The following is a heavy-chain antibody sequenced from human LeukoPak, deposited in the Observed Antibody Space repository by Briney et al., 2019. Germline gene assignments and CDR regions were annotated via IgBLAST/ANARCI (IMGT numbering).Heavy chain of an antibody. CDR1: GYTFTGYY. V-gene: IGHV1-2*02. J-gene: IGHJ4*02. CDR3: ARALSIVGVTNY. D-gene: IGHD1-26*01. Sequence: ASVKVSCKASGYTFTGYYMHWVRQAPGQGLEWMGWINPNSGGTNHAQKFQGRVTMTRDTSISTAYMELSRLRSDDTAVYYCARALSIVGVTNYWGQGTLVTVSS. CDR2: INPNSGGT.